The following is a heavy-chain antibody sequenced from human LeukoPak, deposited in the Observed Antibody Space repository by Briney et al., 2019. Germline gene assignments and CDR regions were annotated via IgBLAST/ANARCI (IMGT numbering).Heavy chain of an antibody. Sequence: SQTLSLTCTVSGGSISSGSYYWSWIRQPAGKGLEWIGRIYTSGSTNYNPSLKSRVTISVDTSKNQFSLKLSSVTAADTAVYYCARGRWFYGLITMIVPPLFDYWGQGTLVTVSS. CDR1: GGSISSGSYY. D-gene: IGHD3-22*01. CDR3: ARGRWFYGLITMIVPPLFDY. V-gene: IGHV4-61*02. J-gene: IGHJ4*02. CDR2: IYTSGST.